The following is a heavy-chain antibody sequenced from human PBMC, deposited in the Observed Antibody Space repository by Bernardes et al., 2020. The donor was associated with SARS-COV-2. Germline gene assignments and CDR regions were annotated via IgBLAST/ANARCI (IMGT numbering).Heavy chain of an antibody. CDR3: ARGHVYFLRHFDRNNWFDP. J-gene: IGHJ5*02. V-gene: IGHV1-46*01. Sequence: ASVKVYCKASGYIFTDYYIHWVRQAPGQGLEWMGIINPSGGSTTYAQKFQGRVTMTTDTSTSTVYMELNSLRSDDTAVYYCARGHVYFLRHFDRNNWFDPWGQGTLVTVSS. CDR1: GYIFTDYY. D-gene: IGHD3-9*01. CDR2: INPSGGST.